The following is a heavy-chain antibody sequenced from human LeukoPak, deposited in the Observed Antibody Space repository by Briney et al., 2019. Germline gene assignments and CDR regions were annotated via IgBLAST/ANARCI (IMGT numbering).Heavy chain of an antibody. CDR1: GGSISSYY. Sequence: SETLSLTCTVSGGSISSYYWSWIRQPPGKGLEWIGYIYYSGGTNYNPSLKSRVTISVDTSKNQFSLKLSSVTAADTAVYYCARWGPKNFDYWGQGTLVTVSS. J-gene: IGHJ4*02. V-gene: IGHV4-59*08. CDR3: ARWGPKNFDY. CDR2: IYYSGGT. D-gene: IGHD3-16*01.